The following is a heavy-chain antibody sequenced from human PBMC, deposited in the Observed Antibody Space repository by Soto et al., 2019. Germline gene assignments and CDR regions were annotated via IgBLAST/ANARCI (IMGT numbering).Heavy chain of an antibody. D-gene: IGHD3-3*01. CDR1: GFTFSSYG. Sequence: HPGGSLRLSCAASGFTFSSYGMHWVRQAPGKGLEWVAVIWYDGSNKYYADSVKGRFTISRDNSKNTLYLQMNSLRAEDTAVYYCAKQPTYYDFWSHMDVWGKGTTVTVSS. J-gene: IGHJ6*03. CDR3: AKQPTYYDFWSHMDV. CDR2: IWYDGSNK. V-gene: IGHV3-33*06.